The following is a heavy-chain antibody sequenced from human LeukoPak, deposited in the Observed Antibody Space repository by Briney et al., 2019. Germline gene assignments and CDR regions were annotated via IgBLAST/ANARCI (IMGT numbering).Heavy chain of an antibody. CDR3: VAKVIEVTMGDY. CDR2: ISGSGDST. D-gene: IGHD4-11*01. J-gene: IGHJ4*02. CDR1: GFTFSSYA. V-gene: IGHV3-23*01. Sequence: GGSLRLSCAASGFTFSSYAMTWVRQAPGKGLEWVSAISGSGDSTYYADSVKGRFTTSRDNSKNTLYLQMNSLRSEDTAVYYCVAKVIEVTMGDYWGQGTLVSVSS.